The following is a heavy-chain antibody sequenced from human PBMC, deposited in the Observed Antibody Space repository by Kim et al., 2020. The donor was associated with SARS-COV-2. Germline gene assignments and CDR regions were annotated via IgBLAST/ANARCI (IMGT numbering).Heavy chain of an antibody. J-gene: IGHJ4*02. CDR3: ARFFGYCTGDVCYGGNYFEY. V-gene: IGHV5-51*01. CDR1: GYSFSSYW. CDR2: IYPADSDT. Sequence: GESLKISCKGSGYSFSSYWIAWVRQMPGKGLEWMGSIYPADSDTRYSPSFQGQVTISADRSINTAYLQWTSLKASDTALYFCARFFGYCTGDVCYGGNYFEYWGQGTLVTVSS. D-gene: IGHD2-8*02.